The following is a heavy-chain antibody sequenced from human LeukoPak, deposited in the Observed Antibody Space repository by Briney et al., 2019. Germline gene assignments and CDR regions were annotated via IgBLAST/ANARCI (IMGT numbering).Heavy chain of an antibody. D-gene: IGHD3-22*01. CDR3: ARVRVPYYYDSSGDLGFDP. V-gene: IGHV1-24*01. J-gene: IGHJ5*02. CDR2: FDPEDGET. Sequence: ASVKVSCKVSGYTLTELSMHWVRQAPGKGLEWMGGFDPEDGETIYAQKFQGRVTMTEDTSTDTAYMELSSLRSEDTAVYYCARVRVPYYYDSSGDLGFDPWGQGTLVTVSS. CDR1: GYTLTELS.